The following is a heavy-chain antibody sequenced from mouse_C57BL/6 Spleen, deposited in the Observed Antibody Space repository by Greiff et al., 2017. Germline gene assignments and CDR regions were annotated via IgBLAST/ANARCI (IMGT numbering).Heavy chain of an antibody. D-gene: IGHD2-3*01. CDR2: IYPGSGST. CDR1: GYTFTSYW. V-gene: IGHV1-55*01. CDR3: ARRYDGDLDY. Sequence: QVHVKQSGAELVKPGASVKMSCKASGYTFTSYWINWVKQRPGQGLEWIGDIYPGSGSTNYNEKFKSKATLTVDTSSSTAYMQLSSLTSEDSAVYYCARRYDGDLDYWGQGTTLTVSS. J-gene: IGHJ2*01.